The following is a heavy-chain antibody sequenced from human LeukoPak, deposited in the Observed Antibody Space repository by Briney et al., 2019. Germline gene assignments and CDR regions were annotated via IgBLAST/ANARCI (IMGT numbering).Heavy chain of an antibody. J-gene: IGHJ6*03. CDR1: GFTLSSYW. CDR3: ARVLNTAMVSYYYMDV. Sequence: PGGSLRLSCAASGFTLSSYWMHWVRQAPGKGLVWVSRINSDGSSTSYADSVKGRFTISRDNAKNTLYLQMNSLRAEDTAVYYCARVLNTAMVSYYYMDVWGKGTTVTVSS. D-gene: IGHD5-18*01. CDR2: INSDGSST. V-gene: IGHV3-74*01.